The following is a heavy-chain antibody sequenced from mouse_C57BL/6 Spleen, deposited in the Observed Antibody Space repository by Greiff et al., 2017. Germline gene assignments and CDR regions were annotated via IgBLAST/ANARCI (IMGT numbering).Heavy chain of an antibody. J-gene: IGHJ2*01. Sequence: VQLQQSGTVLARPGASVKMSCKTSGYTFTSYWMHWVNQRPGQGLEWIGAIYPGNSDTSYNQKFKGKAKLTAVTSASTAYMELSSLTNEDSAVEYCTKDYYGSSEDYCDYGGQGTTRTVSS. CDR3: TKDYYGSSEDYCDY. V-gene: IGHV1-5*01. CDR2: IYPGNSDT. CDR1: GYTFTSYW. D-gene: IGHD1-1*01.